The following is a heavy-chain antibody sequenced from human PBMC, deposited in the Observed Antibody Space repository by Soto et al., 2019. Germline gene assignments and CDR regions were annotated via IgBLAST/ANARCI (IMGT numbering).Heavy chain of an antibody. CDR3: ARVSVWGSYRYTLGYFDY. CDR1: GGTFSSYA. J-gene: IGHJ4*02. Sequence: SVKVSCKASGGTFSSYAISWVRQAPGQGLEWMGGIIPIFGTANYAQKFQGRVTITADKSTSTAYMELSSLRSEDTAVYYCARVSVWGSYRYTLGYFDYWGQGTLVTVSS. CDR2: IIPIFGTA. V-gene: IGHV1-69*06. D-gene: IGHD3-16*02.